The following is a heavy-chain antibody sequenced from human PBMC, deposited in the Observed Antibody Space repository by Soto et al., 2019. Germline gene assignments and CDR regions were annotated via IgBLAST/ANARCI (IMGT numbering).Heavy chain of an antibody. D-gene: IGHD3-10*01. CDR1: GFTFKNYP. Sequence: EVHLLESGGGLGQPGGSLRLSCATSGFTFKNYPLAWVRQSAGKGLQWVSSISGSGAERSYADSVKGRFTISRDDSPNTVYLQMSSLRVDDTATYYCAKGSLIFGEGVYDWFDTWGQGTLVVVSS. J-gene: IGHJ5*02. V-gene: IGHV3-23*01. CDR2: ISGSGAER. CDR3: AKGSLIFGEGVYDWFDT.